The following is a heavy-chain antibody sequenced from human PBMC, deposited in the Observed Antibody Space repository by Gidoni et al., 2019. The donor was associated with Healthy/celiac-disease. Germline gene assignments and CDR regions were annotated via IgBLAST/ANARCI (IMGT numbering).Heavy chain of an antibody. J-gene: IGHJ6*03. CDR1: GGSISSYY. CDR2: SYYSGST. CDR3: ARVLRFLEWLSPDYYYYYMDV. V-gene: IGHV4-59*01. D-gene: IGHD3-3*01. Sequence: QVQLQESGPGLVKPSETLSLTCTVSGGSISSYYWSWIRQPPGKGLEWIGYSYYSGSTNYNPPIKSRVTIAVDTAKNQFSLKLSSVTAADTAVYYCARVLRFLEWLSPDYYYYYMDVWGKGTTVTVSS.